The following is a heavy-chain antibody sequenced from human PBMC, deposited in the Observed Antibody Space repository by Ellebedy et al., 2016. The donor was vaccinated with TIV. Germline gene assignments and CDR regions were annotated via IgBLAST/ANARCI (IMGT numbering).Heavy chain of an antibody. Sequence: GESLKISXAASGFTFSTYAMHWVRQAPGKGLEWVAVISYDGSDKDYADPVKGRFTISRDNLKGTLYLQMNTLRVEDAAEYFCTNDAFVVKTFEPVDYWGQGTLVTVSS. CDR3: TNDAFVVKTFEPVDY. D-gene: IGHD1-14*01. V-gene: IGHV3-30-3*02. J-gene: IGHJ4*02. CDR1: GFTFSTYA. CDR2: ISYDGSDK.